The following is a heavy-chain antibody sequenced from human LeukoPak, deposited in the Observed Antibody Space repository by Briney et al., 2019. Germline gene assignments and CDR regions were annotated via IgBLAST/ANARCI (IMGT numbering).Heavy chain of an antibody. CDR2: ISYDGSNK. CDR3: AKDLIVGATNDAFDI. D-gene: IGHD1-26*01. J-gene: IGHJ3*02. V-gene: IGHV3-30*04. Sequence: GGSLRLSCAASGFTFITYTMHWVRQAPGKGLEWVAIISYDGSNKYYADSVKGRFTISRDNSKNTLYLQMNSLRAEDTAVYYCAKDLIVGATNDAFDIWGQGTMVTVSS. CDR1: GFTFITYT.